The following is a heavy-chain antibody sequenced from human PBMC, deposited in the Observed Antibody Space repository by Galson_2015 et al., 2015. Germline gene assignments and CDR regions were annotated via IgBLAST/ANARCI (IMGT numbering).Heavy chain of an antibody. CDR2: ISGSGGST. CDR3: AKTPYSSPYNWFDP. D-gene: IGHD6-6*01. J-gene: IGHJ5*01. V-gene: IGHV3-23*01. CDR1: GFTFSSYA. Sequence: SLRLSCAASGFTFSSYAMSWVRQAPGKGLEWVSAISGSGGSTYYADSVKGRFTISRDNSKNTLYLQMNSLRAEDTAVYYCAKTPYSSPYNWFDPWGQGTMSPSLQ.